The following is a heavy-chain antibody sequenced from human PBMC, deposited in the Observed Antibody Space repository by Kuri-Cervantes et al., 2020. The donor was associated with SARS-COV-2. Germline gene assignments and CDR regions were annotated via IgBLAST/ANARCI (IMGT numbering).Heavy chain of an antibody. CDR1: GYTFTGYY. CDR3: AMYFYGSGNYHDTLDK. D-gene: IGHD3-10*01. J-gene: IGHJ4*02. Sequence: ASVKVSCKASGYTFTGYYMHWVRQAPGQGLEWMGWINPNSGGTNYAQKFQGWVTITTDTSASTAYMDLSSLRSEDTAVYYCAMYFYGSGNYHDTLDKWGQGTLVTVSS. V-gene: IGHV1-2*04. CDR2: INPNSGGT.